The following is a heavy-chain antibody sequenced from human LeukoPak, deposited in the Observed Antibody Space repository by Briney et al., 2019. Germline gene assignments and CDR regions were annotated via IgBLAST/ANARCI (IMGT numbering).Heavy chain of an antibody. CDR2: ISSGSTNI. CDR3: ARGRDSDYAFDY. D-gene: IGHD4-17*01. V-gene: IGHV3-21*01. CDR1: GFTFSSYT. J-gene: IGHJ4*02. Sequence: GGSLRLSCAASGFTFSSYTINCVRQAPGKGLEWVSSISSGSTNIYYADSVKGRFTISRDNAKNSLYLQMNSLRDEDTSVYYCARGRDSDYAFDYWGQGTLVTVSS.